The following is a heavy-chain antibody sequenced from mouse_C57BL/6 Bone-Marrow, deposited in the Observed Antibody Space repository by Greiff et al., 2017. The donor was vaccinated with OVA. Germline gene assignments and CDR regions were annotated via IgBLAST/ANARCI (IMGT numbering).Heavy chain of an antibody. J-gene: IGHJ3*01. CDR1: GFTFSSYG. CDR2: ISSGGSYT. Sequence: DVMLVESGGDLVKPGGSLKLSCAASGFTFSSYGMSWVRQTPDKRLEWVATISSGGSYTYYPDSVKGRFTISRDNAKNTLYLQMSSLKSEDTAMYYCARPPRQLRLTWFAYWGQGTLVTVSA. V-gene: IGHV5-6*02. D-gene: IGHD3-2*02. CDR3: ARPPRQLRLTWFAY.